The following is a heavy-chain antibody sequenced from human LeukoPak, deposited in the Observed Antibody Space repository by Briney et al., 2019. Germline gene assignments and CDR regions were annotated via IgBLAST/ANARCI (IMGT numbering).Heavy chain of an antibody. D-gene: IGHD6-6*01. CDR1: NGSINSNSNY. Sequence: PSETLSLTCTLSNGSINSNSNYWGRVRQPPGKGLEWIGSIYYTGKTYYNASLKSRISISLETSKNQFSLMLNSVTAADTAMYYCARDFGSSSWGWFDPWGQGTMVIVSS. J-gene: IGHJ5*02. V-gene: IGHV4-39*07. CDR2: IYYTGKT. CDR3: ARDFGSSSWGWFDP.